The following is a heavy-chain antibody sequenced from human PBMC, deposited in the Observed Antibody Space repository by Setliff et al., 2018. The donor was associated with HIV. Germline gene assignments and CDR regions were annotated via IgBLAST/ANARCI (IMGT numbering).Heavy chain of an antibody. V-gene: IGHV4-39*07. J-gene: IGHJ4*02. CDR2: VYYSGST. CDR3: ARDGYSSSWYVISGSFDY. Sequence: SETLSLTCIVSGGSVSSSSYYWGWIRQPPGKGLEWIGTVYYSGSTYYNPSLKSRVTISVDTSENQFSLKLSSVTAADTAVYYCARDGYSSSWYVISGSFDYWGQGILVTVSS. CDR1: GGSVSSSSYY. D-gene: IGHD6-13*01.